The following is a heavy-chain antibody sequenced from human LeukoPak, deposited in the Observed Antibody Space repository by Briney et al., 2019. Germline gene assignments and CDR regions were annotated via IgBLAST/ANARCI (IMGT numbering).Heavy chain of an antibody. J-gene: IGHJ3*02. V-gene: IGHV3-30*02. CDR1: GFTFSSYG. D-gene: IGHD3-10*01. CDR3: AKGLRWFGESPGAFDI. Sequence: GGSLRLSCAASGFTFSSYGMHWVRQAPGKGLEWVAFIRYDGSNKYYADSVKGRFTISRDNSKNTLYLQMNSLRAEDTAVYYCAKGLRWFGESPGAFDIWGQGTMVTVSS. CDR2: IRYDGSNK.